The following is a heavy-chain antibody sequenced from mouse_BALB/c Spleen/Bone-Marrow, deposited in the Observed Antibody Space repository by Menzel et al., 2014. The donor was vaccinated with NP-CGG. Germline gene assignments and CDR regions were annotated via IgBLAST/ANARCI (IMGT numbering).Heavy chain of an antibody. V-gene: IGHV3-8*02. CDR2: ISYSGST. Sequence: EVNLVESGPSLVKPSQTLSLPCSVTGDSITSGYWNWIRKFPGNKLEYMGYISYSGSTYYNPSLKSRISITRDTSKNXYYLQLNSVTTEDTATYYCARYYYGSSYWYFDVWGAGTTVTASS. J-gene: IGHJ1*01. CDR1: GDSITSGY. CDR3: ARYYYGSSYWYFDV. D-gene: IGHD1-1*01.